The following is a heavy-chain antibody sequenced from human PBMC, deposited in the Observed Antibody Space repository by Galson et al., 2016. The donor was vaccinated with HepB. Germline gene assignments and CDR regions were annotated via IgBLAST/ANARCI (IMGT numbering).Heavy chain of an antibody. V-gene: IGHV3-23*01. CDR3: AKAGYSARWYVGPVDY. CDR1: GFTFSRYA. CDR2: ISGSGDHT. D-gene: IGHD5-12*01. J-gene: IGHJ4*02. Sequence: SLRLSCAASGFTFSRYAMSWVRQAPGKGLEWVSAISGSGDHTNNADSVKGRFTISRDNSKSKIYQQMNSVRVDDTAVYFCAKAGYSARWYVGPVDYWGQGTLVSVSS.